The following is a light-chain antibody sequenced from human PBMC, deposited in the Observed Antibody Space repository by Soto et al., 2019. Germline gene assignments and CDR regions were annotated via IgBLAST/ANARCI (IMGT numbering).Light chain of an antibody. V-gene: IGKV1-39*01. CDR1: QSIDTY. CDR2: AAS. CDR3: QQSYSTPIYA. Sequence: DIQMTQSPSSLSASVGDRVTITCRASQSIDTYLNWFQQKPGKAPKLLIYAASNLQSGVPSRFSGSGSGTEFTLAISSLHPEYFATYSCQQSYSTPIYAFGQGTNLEIK. J-gene: IGKJ2*01.